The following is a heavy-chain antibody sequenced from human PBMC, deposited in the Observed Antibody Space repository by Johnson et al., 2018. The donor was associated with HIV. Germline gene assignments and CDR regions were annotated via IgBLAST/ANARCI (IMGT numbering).Heavy chain of an antibody. CDR3: TTDQVGRNYGGKYHI. Sequence: EVQLVESGGGLVKPGGSLRLSCEASGFTFSNACMSWVRQAPGKGLEWVGRIKSKTDGGTTDYAAPVKGRFTISRDDSKNTLYLQMNSLKSEDTAVYYGTTDQVGRNYGGKYHIWGQGTMVTVSS. D-gene: IGHD1-7*01. V-gene: IGHV3-15*01. CDR2: IKSKTDGGTT. CDR1: GFTFSNAC. J-gene: IGHJ3*02.